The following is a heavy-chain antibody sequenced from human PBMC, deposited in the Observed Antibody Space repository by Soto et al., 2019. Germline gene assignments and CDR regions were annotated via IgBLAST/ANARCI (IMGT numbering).Heavy chain of an antibody. CDR2: ISSNGGST. CDR3: AXGEVTTFYGAFDI. CDR1: GFTFSSYA. J-gene: IGHJ3*02. D-gene: IGHD4-17*01. V-gene: IGHV3-64*02. Sequence: EVQLVESGEGLVQPGGSLRLSCAASGFTFSSYAMHWVRQAPGKGLEYVSAISSNGGSTYYADSVKGRFTISRDNSKNTLYLQMGSLRAEDMAVYYCAXGEVTTFYGAFDIWGQGTMVTVSS.